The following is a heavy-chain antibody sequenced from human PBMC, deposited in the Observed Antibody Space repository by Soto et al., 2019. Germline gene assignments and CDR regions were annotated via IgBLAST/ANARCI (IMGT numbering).Heavy chain of an antibody. D-gene: IGHD3-22*01. J-gene: IGHJ4*02. CDR1: GFTFSSYA. CDR3: AKLPSDYYYDSSGSGY. V-gene: IGHV3-23*01. CDR2: ISGSGGST. Sequence: PGGSLRLSCAASGFTFSSYAMSWVRQAPGKGLEWVSAISGSGGSTYYADSVKGRFTISRDNSKNTLYLQMNSLRAEDTAVYYCAKLPSDYYYDSSGSGYWGQGTLATVSS.